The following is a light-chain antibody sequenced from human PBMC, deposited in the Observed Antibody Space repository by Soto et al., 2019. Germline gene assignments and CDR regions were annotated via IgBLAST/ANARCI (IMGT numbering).Light chain of an antibody. J-gene: IGKJ4*01. CDR3: QQRSNWPLT. V-gene: IGKV3-11*01. CDR2: DAS. Sequence: EIVLRQSPATLSLSPGERETLSCRASQSVSSYLAWYQQKPGQAPRLLIYDASNRATGIPARFSGSGSGTDFTLTISRLEPEDFAVYYCQQRSNWPLTFGGGTKVDI. CDR1: QSVSSY.